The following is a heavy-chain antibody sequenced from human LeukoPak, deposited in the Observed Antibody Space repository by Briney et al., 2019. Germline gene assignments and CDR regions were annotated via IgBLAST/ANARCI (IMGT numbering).Heavy chain of an antibody. J-gene: IGHJ5*02. V-gene: IGHV1-2*02. CDR2: INPNSGGT. CDR3: ARRYCSSTSCQFDP. D-gene: IGHD2-2*01. CDR1: GYTFTGYY. Sequence: GASVKVSCKASGYTFTGYYMHWVRQAPGQGLEWMGWINPNSGGTNYAQKFQGRVTMTRDTSISTAYMELSRLRSDDTAVYYCARRYCSSTSCQFDPWGQGTLVTVSS.